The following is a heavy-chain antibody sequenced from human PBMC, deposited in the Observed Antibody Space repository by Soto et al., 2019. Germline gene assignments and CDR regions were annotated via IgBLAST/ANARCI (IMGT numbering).Heavy chain of an antibody. J-gene: IGHJ6*02. V-gene: IGHV3-33*01. CDR3: VRDEAVANYYYGMDV. CDR1: GFTFSSYG. Sequence: QVQLVESGGGVVQPGRSLRLSCAASGFTFSSYGMHWVRQAPGKGLEWVAIIWYDGSKKYYADSVKGRFTISRDNSKNTLYLQMNSLRAEDTAVYYCVRDEAVANYYYGMDVWGQGTTVTVSS. D-gene: IGHD6-19*01. CDR2: IWYDGSKK.